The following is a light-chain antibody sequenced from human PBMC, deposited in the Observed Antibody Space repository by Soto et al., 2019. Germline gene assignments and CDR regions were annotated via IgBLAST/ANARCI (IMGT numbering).Light chain of an antibody. CDR1: QSVSSY. CDR2: GAS. J-gene: IGKJ1*01. CDR3: QLYGSSART. V-gene: IGKV3-20*01. Sequence: EIVLTQSPATLSLTPGERATLSCRASQSVSSYLAWYQQKPGQAPRLLIYGASNRATGIPDRFSGSGSGTDFTLTISRLEPEDFAVYYCQLYGSSARTFGQGTKVDI.